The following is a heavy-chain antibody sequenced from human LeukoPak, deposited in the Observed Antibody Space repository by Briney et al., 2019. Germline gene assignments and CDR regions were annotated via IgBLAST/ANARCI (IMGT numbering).Heavy chain of an antibody. CDR3: ARENYGDYTYYFDY. Sequence: GGSLRLSCAASGFTFSSYWMHWVRQAPGKGLAWVSRINSDGSSTSYADSVKGRFTISRDNAKNTLYLQMNSLRAEDTAVYYCARENYGDYTYYFDYWGQGTLVTVSS. D-gene: IGHD4-17*01. J-gene: IGHJ4*02. V-gene: IGHV3-74*01. CDR2: INSDGSST. CDR1: GFTFSSYW.